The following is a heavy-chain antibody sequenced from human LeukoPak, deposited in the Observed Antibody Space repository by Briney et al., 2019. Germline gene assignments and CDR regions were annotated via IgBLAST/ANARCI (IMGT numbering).Heavy chain of an antibody. V-gene: IGHV3-48*01. J-gene: IGHJ4*02. CDR3: ASDTKYAFDN. CDR2: VGISSGNT. CDR1: GFTFTDYS. D-gene: IGHD2-2*01. Sequence: GGSLRLSCAASGFTFTDYSMNWVRQAPGKGLEWISYVGISSGNTKYADSVKGRFTISGDKAKNSLYLQMNRLRVEDTAVYYCASDTKYAFDNWGQGTLVTVSS.